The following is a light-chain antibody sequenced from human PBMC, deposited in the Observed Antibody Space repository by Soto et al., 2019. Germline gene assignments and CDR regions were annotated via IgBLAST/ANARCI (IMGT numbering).Light chain of an antibody. J-gene: IGLJ1*01. CDR3: SSYTTGSTLYV. V-gene: IGLV2-14*01. Sequence: QSFPTQPASVSWSPGHSIAIACTGSSNDIGAYKYVSWYQQYPGKAPKLIIFEVSNRPSGVSNRFSGSKSGNTASLTIAGLQAEDEPDYHCSSYTTGSTLYVFGGGTKVTVL. CDR1: SNDIGAYKY. CDR2: EVS.